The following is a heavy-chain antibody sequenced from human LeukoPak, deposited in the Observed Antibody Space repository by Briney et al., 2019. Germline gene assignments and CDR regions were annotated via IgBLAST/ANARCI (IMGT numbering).Heavy chain of an antibody. V-gene: IGHV4-59*08. CDR3: ARHGPTSYYFDY. CDR1: GDSIRSSY. Sequence: SETLSLTCTVSGDSIRSSYWSWIRQPPGKGLEWIGYIYYSGSTNYNPSFDSRVTISVDTSKIQLSLKLTSVTAADTAVYYCARHGPTSYYFDYWGQGTLVTVYS. CDR2: IYYSGST. J-gene: IGHJ4*02. D-gene: IGHD6-6*01.